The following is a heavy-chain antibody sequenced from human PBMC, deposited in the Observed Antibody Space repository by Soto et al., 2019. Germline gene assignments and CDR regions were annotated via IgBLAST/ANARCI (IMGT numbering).Heavy chain of an antibody. D-gene: IGHD6-13*01. V-gene: IGHV3-53*01. CDR2: IYSGGST. Sequence: PGGSLRLSCAASGFTVSSNYMSWVRQAPGKGLEWVSVIYSGGSTYYADSVKGRFTTSRDNSKNTLYLQMNSLRAEDTAVYYCARGGPTASAAAAVPYYYYGMDVWGQGTTVTVSS. CDR3: ARGGPTASAAAAVPYYYYGMDV. CDR1: GFTVSSNY. J-gene: IGHJ6*02.